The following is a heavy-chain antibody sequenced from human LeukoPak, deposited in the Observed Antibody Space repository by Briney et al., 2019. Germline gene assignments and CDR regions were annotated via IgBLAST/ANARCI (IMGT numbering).Heavy chain of an antibody. D-gene: IGHD6-6*01. Sequence: GGSLRLSCAASGFTFSSYSMNWVRQAPGKGLEWVSSISSSSSYIYYADSVKGRFTISRDNAKNSLYLQMNSLRAEDTAVYYCARDSIAAHPNWFDPWGQGTLVTVSS. V-gene: IGHV3-21*01. CDR2: ISSSSSYI. CDR3: ARDSIAAHPNWFDP. J-gene: IGHJ5*02. CDR1: GFTFSSYS.